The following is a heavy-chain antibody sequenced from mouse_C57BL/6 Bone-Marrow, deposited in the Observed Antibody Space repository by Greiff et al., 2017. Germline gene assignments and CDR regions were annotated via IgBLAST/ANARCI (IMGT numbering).Heavy chain of an antibody. V-gene: IGHV1-50*01. J-gene: IGHJ1*03. CDR2: IDPSDSYT. D-gene: IGHD1-1*01. CDR1: GYTFTSYW. Sequence: VQLQQPGAELVKPGASVKLSCKASGYTFTSYWMQWVKQRPGQGLEWIGEIDPSDSYTNYNQKFKGKATLTVDTSSSTAYMQLSSLTSEDSAVYYCARDYYGSSWYFDVWGTGTTVTGSS. CDR3: ARDYYGSSWYFDV.